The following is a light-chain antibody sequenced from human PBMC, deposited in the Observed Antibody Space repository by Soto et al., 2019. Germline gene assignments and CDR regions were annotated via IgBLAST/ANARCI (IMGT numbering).Light chain of an antibody. J-gene: IGKJ3*01. CDR3: DQYNNWPPWT. CDR2: GAS. CDR1: QRVSSN. Sequence: DIVMTQSPATLSVSPGERATLSCRASQRVSSNLAWYQQKPGQAPRLLIYGASNRANGIPARFSVSGSGTKFTLTISSLKSEDFAVYYCDQYNNWPPWTFGPGTNVDIK. V-gene: IGKV3-15*01.